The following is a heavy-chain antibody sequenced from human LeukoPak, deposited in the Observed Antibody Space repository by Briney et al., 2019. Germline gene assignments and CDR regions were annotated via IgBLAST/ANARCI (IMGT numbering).Heavy chain of an antibody. CDR1: GYTFTGYY. Sequence: GASVKVSCKASGYTFTGYYIHWVRQAPGQGLEWMGWINPNSGGTNCAQKFQGRVTMTRDTSISTAYMELSGLRSDDTAVYYCARGLGYCTTPDCPARVFCFDSWGQGTLVTVSS. CDR3: ARGLGYCTTPDCPARVFCFDS. D-gene: IGHD2-8*01. J-gene: IGHJ4*02. CDR2: INPNSGGT. V-gene: IGHV1-2*02.